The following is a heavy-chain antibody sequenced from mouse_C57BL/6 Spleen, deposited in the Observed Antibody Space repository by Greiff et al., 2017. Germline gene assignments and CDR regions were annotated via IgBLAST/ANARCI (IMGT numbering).Heavy chain of an antibody. CDR1: GYTFTSYW. CDR3: ARVTGRAYAMDY. J-gene: IGHJ4*01. CDR2: IHPNSGST. Sequence: QVQLQQSGAELVKPGASVKLSCKASGYTFTSYWMHWVKQRPGQGLEWIGMIHPNSGSTNYNEKFKSKATLTVDKSSSTAYMQLSSLTSEDSAVYDCARVTGRAYAMDYWGQGTSVTVSS. V-gene: IGHV1-64*01. D-gene: IGHD4-1*01.